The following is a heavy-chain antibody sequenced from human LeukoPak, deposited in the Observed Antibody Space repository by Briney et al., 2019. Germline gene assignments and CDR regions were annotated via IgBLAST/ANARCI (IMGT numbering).Heavy chain of an antibody. CDR3: ARGTTVIHYYYMDV. V-gene: IGHV4-4*07. Sequence: SETLSLTCTVSGGSIGSYSWSWIRQPAGKGLEWIGRIYTSGSTNYNPSLKSRVTMSVDTSKNQFSLKLSSVTAADTAVYYCARGTTVIHYYYMDVWGKGTTVTVSS. CDR1: GGSIGSYS. J-gene: IGHJ6*03. CDR2: IYTSGST. D-gene: IGHD4-11*01.